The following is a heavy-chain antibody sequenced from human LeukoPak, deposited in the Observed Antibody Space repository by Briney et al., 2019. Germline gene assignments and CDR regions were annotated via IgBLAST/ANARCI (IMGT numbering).Heavy chain of an antibody. D-gene: IGHD3-10*01. CDR2: IYGGGSI. CDR3: ASAPNSVVRGAPYY. J-gene: IGHJ4*02. V-gene: IGHV3-66*01. Sequence: GGSLRLSCAASGFTVNSNYMSWVRQAPGKGLEWVSIIYGGGSIYYADSVKGRFTISRDNSKNTLYLQMNNLGAEDTAVYYCASAPNSVVRGAPYYWGQGTLVTVSS. CDR1: GFTVNSNY.